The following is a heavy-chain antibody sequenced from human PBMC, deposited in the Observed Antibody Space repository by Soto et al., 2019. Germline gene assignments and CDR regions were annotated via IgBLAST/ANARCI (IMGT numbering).Heavy chain of an antibody. D-gene: IGHD6-6*01. V-gene: IGHV4-31*03. J-gene: IGHJ6*02. Sequence: QVQLQESGPGLVKPSQTLSLTCTVSGGSISSGGYYWSWIRQHPGKGLEWIGYIYYSGSTYYNPCLQSRVTISVDTSKNQCSLKLSSVTAADTAVYYCARGGSIAANRMDVWGQGTTVTVSS. CDR3: ARGGSIAANRMDV. CDR1: GGSISSGGYY. CDR2: IYYSGST.